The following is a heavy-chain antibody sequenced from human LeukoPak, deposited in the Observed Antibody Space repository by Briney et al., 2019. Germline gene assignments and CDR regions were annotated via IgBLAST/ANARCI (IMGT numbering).Heavy chain of an antibody. Sequence: GGSLRLSCAASGFTFNSYAMSWVRQAPGKGLEWVSAISGSGGSTYYADSVKGRFTISRDNSKNTLYLQMNSLRAEDTAVYYCAKDRGSWYPHPNWFDPWGQGTLVTVSS. D-gene: IGHD6-13*01. CDR3: AKDRGSWYPHPNWFDP. CDR2: ISGSGGST. J-gene: IGHJ5*02. V-gene: IGHV3-23*01. CDR1: GFTFNSYA.